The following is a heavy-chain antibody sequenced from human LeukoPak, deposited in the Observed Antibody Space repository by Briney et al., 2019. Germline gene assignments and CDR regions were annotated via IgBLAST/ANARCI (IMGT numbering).Heavy chain of an antibody. Sequence: SETLSLTCTVSGGSISRSSHYWGWIRQPPGKGLEWIGNIYYSGSTYYKSSLRSRVTISVDTSKNQFSLKLSSVTAADTAVYYCARVEEYSSSWDSYNWFDPWGQGTLVTVSS. V-gene: IGHV4-39*07. J-gene: IGHJ5*02. CDR2: IYYSGST. CDR3: ARVEEYSSSWDSYNWFDP. D-gene: IGHD6-13*01. CDR1: GGSISRSSHY.